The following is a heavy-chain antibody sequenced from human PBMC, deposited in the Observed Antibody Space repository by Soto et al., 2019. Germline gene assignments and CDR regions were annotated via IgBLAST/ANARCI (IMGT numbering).Heavy chain of an antibody. CDR3: ARVLRYAWGIDY. Sequence: QVQLQESGPGLVKPSQTLSLTCTVSGGSISSGGYYWSWIRQHPGKGLEWIGYIYYSGSTYYNPSLECRVTISVDTSKNQFSRKLSSVTAADTAVYYWARVLRYAWGIDYWGQGTLVTVSS. V-gene: IGHV4-31*03. CDR1: GGSISSGGYY. J-gene: IGHJ4*02. D-gene: IGHD3-16*01. CDR2: IYYSGST.